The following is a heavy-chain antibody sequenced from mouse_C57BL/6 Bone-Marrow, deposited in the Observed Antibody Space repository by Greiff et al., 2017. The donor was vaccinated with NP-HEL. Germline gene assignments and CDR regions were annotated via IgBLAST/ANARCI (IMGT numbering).Heavy chain of an antibody. V-gene: IGHV1-7*01. CDR2: INPSSGYT. Sequence: QVQLQQSGAELAKPGASVKLSCKASGYTFTSYWMHWVKQRPGQGLEWIGYINPSSGYTKYNQKFKDKATLTVDKSSSTAYMQLSSLTYEDSAVYYCARTEDGYYHYGWGTGTTLTVSS. CDR3: ARTEDGYYHYG. CDR1: GYTFTSYW. D-gene: IGHD2-3*01. J-gene: IGHJ2*01.